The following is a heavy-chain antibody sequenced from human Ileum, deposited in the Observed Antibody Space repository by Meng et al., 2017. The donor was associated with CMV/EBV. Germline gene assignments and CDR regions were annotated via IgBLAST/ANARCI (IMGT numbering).Heavy chain of an antibody. CDR3: ARGDYYGSGSYHDY. J-gene: IGHJ4*02. V-gene: IGHV3-21*01. Sequence: GESLKISCAASGFTFSSYSMNWVRQAPGKGLEWVSSISSSSSYIYYADSVKGRFTISRDNAKNSLYLQMNSLRAEDTAVYYCARGDYYGSGSYHDYWGQGTLVTVSS. CDR1: GFTFSSYS. CDR2: ISSSSSYI. D-gene: IGHD3-10*01.